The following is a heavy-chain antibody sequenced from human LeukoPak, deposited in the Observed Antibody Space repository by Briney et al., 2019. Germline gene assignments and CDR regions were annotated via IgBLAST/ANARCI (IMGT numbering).Heavy chain of an antibody. J-gene: IGHJ4*01. CDR3: ARDPTTVVTLPYYFDF. CDR2: INHSGRT. V-gene: IGHV4-34*01. Sequence: SETLSLTCAASGGSFFGSHWNWIRQSPEKGLEWGGEINHSGRTNYNPSLKSRVTISVDTSKSQFFLKLTSVTAADTAVYYCARDPTTVVTLPYYFDFWGQGTLVPVS. CDR1: GGSFFGSH. D-gene: IGHD4-23*01.